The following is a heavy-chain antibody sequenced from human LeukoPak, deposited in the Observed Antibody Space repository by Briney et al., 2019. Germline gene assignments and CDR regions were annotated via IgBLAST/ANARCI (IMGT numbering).Heavy chain of an antibody. V-gene: IGHV3-11*04. Sequence: GGSLRLSCAASGFTFSDYYMSWIRQAPGKGLEWVSYISSSGSTIYYADSVEGRFTISRDNAKNSLYLQMNSLRAEDTAVYYCARDDYGDYGNWFDPWGQGTLVTVSS. CDR1: GFTFSDYY. CDR2: ISSSGSTI. CDR3: ARDDYGDYGNWFDP. D-gene: IGHD4-17*01. J-gene: IGHJ5*02.